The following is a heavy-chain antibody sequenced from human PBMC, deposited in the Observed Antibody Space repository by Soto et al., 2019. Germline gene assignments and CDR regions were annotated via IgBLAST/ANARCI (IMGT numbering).Heavy chain of an antibody. CDR1: GYTFTRDG. CDR2: ISAYNGNT. Sequence: ASVTGSCKASGYTFTRDGISWVRQTPGQGLEWMGWISAYNGNTNYAQKLQGRVTMTTDTSTSTAYMELRSLRSDDTAVYYCARNHYLMSVGLDAFDIWGQGTMVTVSS. D-gene: IGHD1-26*01. V-gene: IGHV1-18*01. J-gene: IGHJ3*02. CDR3: ARNHYLMSVGLDAFDI.